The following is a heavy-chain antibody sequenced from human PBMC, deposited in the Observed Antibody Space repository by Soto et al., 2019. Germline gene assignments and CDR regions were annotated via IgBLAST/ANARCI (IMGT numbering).Heavy chain of an antibody. V-gene: IGHV1-2*04. CDR3: ARVRGGYSAYYYGMDV. J-gene: IGHJ6*02. Sequence: ASVKVSCKASGDAFTNYIFDWVRQAPGQGLEWMGWINPNSGDTKYAQKLQGWVTMTRDTPISTAHMELSRLKSDDTAIYYCARVRGGYSAYYYGMDVWGQGTTVTVSS. CDR1: GDAFTNYI. CDR2: INPNSGDT. D-gene: IGHD3-22*01.